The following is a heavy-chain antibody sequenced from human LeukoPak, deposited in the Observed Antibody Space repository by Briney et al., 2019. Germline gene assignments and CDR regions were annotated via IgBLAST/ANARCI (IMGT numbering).Heavy chain of an antibody. J-gene: IGHJ4*02. Sequence: PSETLSLTCTVYGGSISSYYWSWIRQPPGKGLEWIGYIYYSGSTNYNPSLKSRVTISVDTSKNQFSLKLSSVTAADTAVYYCARHLRVGATTFDYWGQGTLVTVSS. CDR1: GGSISSYY. V-gene: IGHV4-59*08. CDR3: ARHLRVGATTFDY. CDR2: IYYSGST. D-gene: IGHD1-26*01.